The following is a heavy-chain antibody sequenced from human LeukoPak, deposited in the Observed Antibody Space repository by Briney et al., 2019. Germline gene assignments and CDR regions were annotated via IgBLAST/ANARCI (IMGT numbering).Heavy chain of an antibody. V-gene: IGHV1-46*01. CDR1: GYTFTSYY. D-gene: IGHD6-19*01. CDR3: ARDPGIAVAGSVYFDY. CDR2: INPSGGST. J-gene: IGHJ4*02. Sequence: ASVTVSFTASGYTFTSYYMHWVRQAPGQGLEWMGIINPSGGSTSYAQKFQGRVTMTRDTSTSTVYMELSSLRSEDTAVYYCARDPGIAVAGSVYFDYWGQGTLVTVSS.